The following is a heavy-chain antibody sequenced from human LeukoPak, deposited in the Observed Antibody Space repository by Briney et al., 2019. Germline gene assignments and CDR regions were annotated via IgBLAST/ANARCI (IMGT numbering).Heavy chain of an antibody. V-gene: IGHV7-4-1*02. J-gene: IGHJ1*01. CDR3: ARGLPSIAVAATTGAEYFQH. CDR1: GYTFTSYA. Sequence: ASVTVSCKASGYTFTSYAMNWVRQAPGQGLEWMGWINTNTGNPTYAQGFTGRFVFSLDTSVSTAYLQISSLKAEDTAVYYCARGLPSIAVAATTGAEYFQHWGQGTLVTVSS. D-gene: IGHD6-19*01. CDR2: INTNTGNP.